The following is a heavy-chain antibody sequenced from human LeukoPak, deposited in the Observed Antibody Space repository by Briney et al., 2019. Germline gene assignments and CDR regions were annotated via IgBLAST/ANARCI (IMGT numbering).Heavy chain of an antibody. CDR2: IYYSGST. J-gene: IGHJ4*02. V-gene: IGHV4-59*01. CDR1: GGSISSYY. CDR3: ARGQGDCSGGSCYYYFDY. Sequence: SETLSLTCTVSGGSISSYYWSWIRQPPGKGLEWIGYIYYSGSTNYNPSLKSRVTISVDTSTNQFSLKLSSVTAADTAVYYCARGQGDCSGGSCYYYFDYWGQGTLVTVSS. D-gene: IGHD2-15*01.